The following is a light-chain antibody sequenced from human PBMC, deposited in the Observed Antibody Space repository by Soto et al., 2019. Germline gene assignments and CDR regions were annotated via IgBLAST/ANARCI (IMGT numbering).Light chain of an antibody. Sequence: EIVMTQSPVTLSVSPGEGVTLSCRASQSVYSNLAWYQQKPGQAPRLLIYDASARATDIPARFSGSGSGTDFTLTVSRLQSEDFAVYYCQRYNNWPLTFGGGTKVEIK. J-gene: IGKJ4*01. CDR3: QRYNNWPLT. V-gene: IGKV3-15*01. CDR1: QSVYSN. CDR2: DAS.